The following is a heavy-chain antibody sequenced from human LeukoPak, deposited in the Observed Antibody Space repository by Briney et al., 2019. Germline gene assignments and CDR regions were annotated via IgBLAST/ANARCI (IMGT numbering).Heavy chain of an antibody. J-gene: IGHJ4*02. CDR2: ISSSSSYI. CDR3: ARLYSNSGSPYEDY. D-gene: IGHD3-10*01. Sequence: PGGSLRLSCAASGFTFSSYSMNWVRQAPGKGLEWVSSISSSSSYIYYADSVKGRFTISRDNAKNSLYLQMNSLRAEDTAVYYCARLYSNSGSPYEDYWGQGTLVTVSS. V-gene: IGHV3-21*01. CDR1: GFTFSSYS.